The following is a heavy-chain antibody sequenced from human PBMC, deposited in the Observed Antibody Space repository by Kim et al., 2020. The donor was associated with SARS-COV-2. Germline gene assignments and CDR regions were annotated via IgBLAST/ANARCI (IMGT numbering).Heavy chain of an antibody. V-gene: IGHV3-74*01. D-gene: IGHD6-6*01. CDR3: VRDRPQWD. J-gene: IGHJ4*02. CDR1: GFAFNTYW. CDR2: IFSDGTT. Sequence: GGSLRLSCAASGFAFNTYWIHWVRQVPGKGLVWVSRIFSDGTTSYADSVKGRFTISRDNAKNMVYLQMNSLRPEDTAFYHCVRDRPQWDWGQGTLVTVSS.